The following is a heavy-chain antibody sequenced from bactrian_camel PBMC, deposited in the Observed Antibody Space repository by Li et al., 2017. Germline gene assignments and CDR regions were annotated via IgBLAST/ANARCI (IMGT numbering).Heavy chain of an antibody. V-gene: IGHV3-2*01. Sequence: HVQLVESGGGSVQAGGSLSLSCVASGIIFYDYCLGWVRQAPGKEREGVATIYTGSNKTYYSDSVKGRFTISKDNAKNTLYLQMNSLKPEDTAMYYCASDDPPRCGAADPPGFGYWGQGTQVTVS. D-gene: IGHD6*01. J-gene: IGHJ6*01. CDR1: GIIFYDYC. CDR2: IYTGSNKT. CDR3: ASDDPPRCGAADPPGFGY.